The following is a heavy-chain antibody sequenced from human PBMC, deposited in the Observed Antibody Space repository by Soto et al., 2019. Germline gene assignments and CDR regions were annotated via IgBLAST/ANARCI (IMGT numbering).Heavy chain of an antibody. CDR3: ARQIYDSDTGPNFQYYFDS. Sequence: GESLKISCKGSGYNFITDWISWVRQMPGKGLEWMGRIDPTDSYTKYSPSFEGHVTISATKSITTVFLQWSSLRASDTAMYYCARQIYDSDTGPNFQYYFDSWGQGTPVTVSS. V-gene: IGHV5-10-1*01. CDR1: GYNFITDW. CDR2: IDPTDSYT. D-gene: IGHD3-22*01. J-gene: IGHJ4*02.